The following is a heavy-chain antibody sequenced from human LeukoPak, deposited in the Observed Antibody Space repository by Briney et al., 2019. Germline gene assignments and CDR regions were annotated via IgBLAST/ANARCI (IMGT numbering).Heavy chain of an antibody. D-gene: IGHD6-19*01. Sequence: SGKVSCKPSGGTFSSYTISWVRQAPGQGLEWMGRIIPILGIANYAQKFQGRVTITADKSTSTAYMELSSLRSEDTAVYYCARGEGSGWFLADYYYMDVWGKGTTVTVSS. J-gene: IGHJ6*03. CDR3: ARGEGSGWFLADYYYMDV. CDR2: IIPILGIA. CDR1: GGTFSSYT. V-gene: IGHV1-69*02.